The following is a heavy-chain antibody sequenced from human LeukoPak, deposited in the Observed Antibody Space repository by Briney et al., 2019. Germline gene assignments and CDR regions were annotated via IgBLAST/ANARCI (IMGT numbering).Heavy chain of an antibody. Sequence: GGALEISLKGSGYSFTSYWIGWGRPVPGKGVGGRGSIYPGASDTRYTPSFQGQATISAHKSISTAYLQWSSLKASDTAMYYCARHGYYDSSGYYPPQFDYWGQGTLVTVSS. CDR2: IYPGASDT. V-gene: IGHV5-51*01. J-gene: IGHJ4*02. CDR1: GYSFTSYW. D-gene: IGHD3-22*01. CDR3: ARHGYYDSSGYYPPQFDY.